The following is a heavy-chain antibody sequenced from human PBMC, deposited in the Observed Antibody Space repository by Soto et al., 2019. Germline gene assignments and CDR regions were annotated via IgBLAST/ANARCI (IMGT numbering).Heavy chain of an antibody. J-gene: IGHJ5*02. V-gene: IGHV4-31*03. D-gene: IGHD3-10*01. CDR3: ARDLNYYGSGRYLTWFDP. Sequence: PSETLSLTCTVSGGSISSGGYYWGWIRHHPGKGLEWIGYIYYSGSTYYNPSLKSRVTISVDTSKNQFSLKLSSVTAADTAVYYCARDLNYYGSGRYLTWFDPWGQGTLVTVSS. CDR1: GGSISSGGYY. CDR2: IYYSGST.